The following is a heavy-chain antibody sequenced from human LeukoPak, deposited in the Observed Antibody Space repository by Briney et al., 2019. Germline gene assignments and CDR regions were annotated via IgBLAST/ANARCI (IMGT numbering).Heavy chain of an antibody. CDR1: GYTYSRYW. D-gene: IGHD3-10*01. J-gene: IGHJ4*02. Sequence: GGSLRLSCAASGYTYSRYWMHWVRQGPGKGLVWVSRINEDGSSTSYAESLRGRFTISRDNAKNTLYLQMNSLRAEDAAVYYCTTDTFGARDSWGQGTLVTVSS. V-gene: IGHV3-74*01. CDR2: INEDGSST. CDR3: TTDTFGARDS.